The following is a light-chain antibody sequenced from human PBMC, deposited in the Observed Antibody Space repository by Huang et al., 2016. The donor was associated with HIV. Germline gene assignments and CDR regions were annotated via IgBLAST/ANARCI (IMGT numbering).Light chain of an antibody. J-gene: IGKJ1*01. CDR3: QQYNKWPRT. V-gene: IGKV3D-15*01. CDR2: GAS. CDR1: QSVSSD. Sequence: IVMTQSPATLSVSPGESATLSCRASQSVSSDLAWYQQKPGQAPRPLMYGASTRATSIPYRFSGTGSGTEFILTNSSLQSEDFAVYYCQQYNKWPRTVGQGTRVEIK.